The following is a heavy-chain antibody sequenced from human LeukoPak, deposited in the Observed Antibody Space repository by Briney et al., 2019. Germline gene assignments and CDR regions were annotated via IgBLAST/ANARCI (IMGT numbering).Heavy chain of an antibody. CDR2: IKQDGSEK. D-gene: IGHD3-10*01. CDR1: GFTFSSYW. CDR3: ARDKGWFGELLGYFDY. V-gene: IGHV3-7*01. J-gene: IGHJ4*02. Sequence: PGGSLRLYCAASGFTFSSYWMSWVRQAPGKGLEWVANIKQDGSEKYYVDSVKGRFTISRDNAKNSLYLQMNSLRAEDTAVYYCARDKGWFGELLGYFDYWGQGTLVTVSS.